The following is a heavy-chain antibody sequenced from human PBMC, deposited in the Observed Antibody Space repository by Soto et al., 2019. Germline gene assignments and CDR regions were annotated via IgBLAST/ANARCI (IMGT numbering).Heavy chain of an antibody. V-gene: IGHV4-39*01. CDR3: ARRVRSGSYFDF. CDR2: VYFTGST. D-gene: IGHD1-26*01. Sequence: SETLSLTCTVSGDSIIRSSFYWGLIRQSPGKGLECIGIVYFTGSTNYNPSLKSRVTMSVDRSRNQFSLQLTSLTAADTAVYYCARRVRSGSYFDFWGQGNLVTVSS. CDR1: GDSIIRSSFY. J-gene: IGHJ4*02.